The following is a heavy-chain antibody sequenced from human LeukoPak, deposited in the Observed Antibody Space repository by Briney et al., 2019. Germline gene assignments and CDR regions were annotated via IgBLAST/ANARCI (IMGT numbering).Heavy chain of an antibody. CDR3: VKVGYGSGTWGWFDP. V-gene: IGHV4-59*11. Sequence: SETLSLTCTVTGASISSHYWSWIRQPPGKGLECIGSIYPGGSIDYNPSLKSRATISGASSKNHLSLKLTSVTAADTATYYCVKVGYGSGTWGWFDPWGQGTLVSVSA. CDR1: GASISSHY. J-gene: IGHJ5*02. D-gene: IGHD3-10*01. CDR2: IYPGGSI.